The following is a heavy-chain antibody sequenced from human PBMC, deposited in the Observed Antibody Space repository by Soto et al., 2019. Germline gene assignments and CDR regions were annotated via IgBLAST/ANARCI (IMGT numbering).Heavy chain of an antibody. D-gene: IGHD3-22*01. CDR1: GFTFSSYG. CDR3: AKAIGLGPTSTYYYDSSGFTRPYGMDV. J-gene: IGHJ6*02. V-gene: IGHV3-30*18. Sequence: PGGSLRLSCAASGFTFSSYGMHWVRQAPGKGLEWVAVISYDGSNKYYADSVKGRFTISRDNSKNTLYLQMNSLRSEDTAVYYCAKAIGLGPTSTYYYDSSGFTRPYGMDVWGQGTTVTVSS. CDR2: ISYDGSNK.